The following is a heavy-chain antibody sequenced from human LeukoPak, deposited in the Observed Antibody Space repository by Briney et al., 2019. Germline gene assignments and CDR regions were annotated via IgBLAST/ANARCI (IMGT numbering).Heavy chain of an antibody. J-gene: IGHJ4*02. CDR1: GYTFTSYG. V-gene: IGHV1-18*01. Sequence: GASVKVSFKASGYTFTSYGISWVRQAPGQGVEGMGWISGYNGNTNYAQTAQGRVTMTTDTSTRTASMELRSLRSDATAVYYCARLGIAVAVFDYWGQGTLVTVSS. CDR3: ARLGIAVAVFDY. D-gene: IGHD6-19*01. CDR2: ISGYNGNT.